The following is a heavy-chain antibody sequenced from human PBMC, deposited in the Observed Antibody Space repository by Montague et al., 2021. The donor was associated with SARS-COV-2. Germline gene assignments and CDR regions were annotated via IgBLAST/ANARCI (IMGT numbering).Heavy chain of an antibody. D-gene: IGHD3-16*02. Sequence: SLRLSCAASGFTFSNYDMNWVRQAPGKGPERISYISTSAYTTSYAGSVKGRFTISRDNGKNSLYLQMNSLRVENTAVYYCTRDYRSIVGDGLDIWGQGTKVPVSS. CDR2: ISTSAYTT. V-gene: IGHV3-48*03. CDR1: GFTFSNYD. CDR3: TRDYRSIVGDGLDI. J-gene: IGHJ3*02.